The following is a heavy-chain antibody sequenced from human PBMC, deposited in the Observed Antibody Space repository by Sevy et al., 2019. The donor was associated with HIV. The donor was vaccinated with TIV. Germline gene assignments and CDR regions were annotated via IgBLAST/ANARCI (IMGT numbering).Heavy chain of an antibody. CDR2: IYYSGST. D-gene: IGHD6-19*01. V-gene: IGHV4-59*01. J-gene: IGHJ5*02. Sequence: SETLSLTCTVSGGSISSYYWIWIRQPPGKGLEWIGYIYYSGSTNYNPSLKSRVTISVDTSKNHFPQKLSAVTAADTAGYYWARGGAGIFVAKNNWFDPWGPGTLVTVSS. CDR3: ARGGAGIFVAKNNWFDP. CDR1: GGSISSYY.